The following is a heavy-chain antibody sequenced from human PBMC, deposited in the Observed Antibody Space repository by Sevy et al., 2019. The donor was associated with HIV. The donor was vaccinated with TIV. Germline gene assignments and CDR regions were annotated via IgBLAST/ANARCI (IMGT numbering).Heavy chain of an antibody. CDR1: SFTFTNAW. Sequence: GGSLRLSCVASSFTFTNAWMDWVRQAPGKGLEWVGRIISKTDGETTAYAAPVKGRFSISRDDSKNTLYLQMNSLKTEDTAVYYCTTKAPIAAVGTDYWGHGTLVTVSS. CDR3: TTKAPIAAVGTDY. J-gene: IGHJ4*01. D-gene: IGHD6-13*01. CDR2: IISKTDGETT. V-gene: IGHV3-15*07.